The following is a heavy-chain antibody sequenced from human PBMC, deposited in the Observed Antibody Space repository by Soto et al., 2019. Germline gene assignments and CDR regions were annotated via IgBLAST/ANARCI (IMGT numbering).Heavy chain of an antibody. CDR2: IIPIFGTA. CDR1: GGTFSSYA. Sequence: QVQLVQSGAEVKKPGSSVKVSCKASGGTFSSYAISWVRQAPGQGLEWMGGIIPIFGTANYAQKFQGRVTITAEESTSTAYMELSSLRSEDTAVYYCARERMAYSSGWYSYFDYWGQGTLVTVSS. D-gene: IGHD6-19*01. CDR3: ARERMAYSSGWYSYFDY. V-gene: IGHV1-69*01. J-gene: IGHJ4*02.